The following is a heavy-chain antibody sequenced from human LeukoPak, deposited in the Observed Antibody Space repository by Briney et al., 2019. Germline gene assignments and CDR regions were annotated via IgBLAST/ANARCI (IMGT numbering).Heavy chain of an antibody. D-gene: IGHD3-16*01. J-gene: IGHJ4*02. CDR3: ARGRRPTWGGNFDY. CDR2: INHSGST. CDR1: GGSFSGYY. V-gene: IGHV4-34*01. Sequence: PPETLSLTCAVYGGSFSGYYWSWIRQPPGKGLEWIGEINHSGSTNYNPSLKSRVTISVDTSKNQFSLKLSSVTAADTAVYYCARGRRPTWGGNFDYWGQGTLVTVSS.